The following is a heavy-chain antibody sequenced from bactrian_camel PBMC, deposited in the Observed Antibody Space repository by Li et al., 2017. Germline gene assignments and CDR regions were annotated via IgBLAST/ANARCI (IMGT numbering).Heavy chain of an antibody. J-gene: IGHJ6*01. V-gene: IGHV3-2*01. Sequence: HVQLVESGGGSVQAGGSLRLSCVYTYNSPCIGWFRQVPGKAGEGVACISENDNINYADSVKGRFTISKDNAKNILYLQMNDLKPEDAAMYYCAARAGDFSGTPGGRWLKWIEGEFGYWGQGTQVTVS. CDR2: ISENDNI. CDR3: AARAGDFSGTPGGRWLKWIEGEFGY. D-gene: IGHD6*01. CDR1: YNSPC.